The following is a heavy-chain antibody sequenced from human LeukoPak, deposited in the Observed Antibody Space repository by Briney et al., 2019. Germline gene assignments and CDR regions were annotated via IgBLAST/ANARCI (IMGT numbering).Heavy chain of an antibody. J-gene: IGHJ4*02. V-gene: IGHV4-59*01. D-gene: IGHD6-19*01. CDR3: ASYSSGWSFDY. CDR2: IYYSGST. Sequence: SETLSLTCTVSGVSISSYHWSWIRQPPGKGLEWIGYIYYSGSTNYNPSLKSRVTISVDTSKNQFSLKLSSVTAADTAVYYCASYSSGWSFDYWCRGTMVIVAS. CDR1: GVSISSYH.